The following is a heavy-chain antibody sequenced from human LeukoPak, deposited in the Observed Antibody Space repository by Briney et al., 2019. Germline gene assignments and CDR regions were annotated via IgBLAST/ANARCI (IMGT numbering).Heavy chain of an antibody. D-gene: IGHD3-10*01. Sequence: GXTLXXYGMXGVRQAPGKGVEWVAVISHEGSDNHYADSVKGRFTISRDNSKNTVYLQMSSLRPEDTAVYFCAKELYFGSGSYPDYWGQGTLVRVSS. J-gene: IGHJ4*02. CDR3: AKELYFGSGSYPDY. CDR2: ISHEGSDN. CDR1: GXTLXXYG. V-gene: IGHV3-30*18.